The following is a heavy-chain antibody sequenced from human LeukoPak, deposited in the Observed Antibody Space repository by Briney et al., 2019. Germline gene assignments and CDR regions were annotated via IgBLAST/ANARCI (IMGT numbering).Heavy chain of an antibody. CDR3: ARDPTAGSGWFGRGYFDY. J-gene: IGHJ4*02. CDR2: ISFDGSNK. V-gene: IGHV3-30*04. CDR1: GFTFSSYA. Sequence: GGPLRLSCAASGFTFSSYAMHWVRQAPGKGLEWVAVISFDGSNKYYADSVKGRFTISRDNSKNTLYLQMNSLRAEDTAVYYCARDPTAGSGWFGRGYFDYWGQGTLVTVSS. D-gene: IGHD6-19*01.